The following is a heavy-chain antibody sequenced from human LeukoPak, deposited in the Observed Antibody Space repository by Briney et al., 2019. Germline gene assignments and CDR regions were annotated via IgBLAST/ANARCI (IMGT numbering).Heavy chain of an antibody. CDR3: AGKGIAGTSGWFDP. CDR2: ISWNSGSI. Sequence: GGSLRLSCAASGFTLSSYAMHWVGQAPGKGLEWDSGISWNSGSIGYADSVKGRFTISRDNAKNSLYLQMNSLRAEDTALYYCAGKGIAGTSGWFDPWGQGTLVTVSS. CDR1: GFTLSSYA. J-gene: IGHJ5*02. V-gene: IGHV3-9*01. D-gene: IGHD1-7*01.